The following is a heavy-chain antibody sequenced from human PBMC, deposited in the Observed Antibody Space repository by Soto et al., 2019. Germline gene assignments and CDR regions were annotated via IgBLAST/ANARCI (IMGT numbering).Heavy chain of an antibody. Sequence: GASVKVSCKASGGTFSSYAISWVRQAPGQGLEWMGGIIPIFGTANYAQKFQGRVTITADKSTSTAYMELSNLRSEDTAVYYCARVFSSSPLGWFDPWGQGTLVTVSS. J-gene: IGHJ5*02. CDR1: GGTFSSYA. V-gene: IGHV1-69*06. D-gene: IGHD6-13*01. CDR2: IIPIFGTA. CDR3: ARVFSSSPLGWFDP.